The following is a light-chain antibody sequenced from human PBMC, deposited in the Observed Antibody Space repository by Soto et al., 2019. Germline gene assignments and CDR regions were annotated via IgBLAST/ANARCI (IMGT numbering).Light chain of an antibody. Sequence: QSALTQPASVSGSPGQSITISCTGTGSDVGGYDYVSWYQHHPGKAPKVMIYEVTNRPSGVSNRFSGSKSGNTASLTISGLLAEDEADYYCSSYTSSSTYVFGTGSQGHCP. CDR2: EVT. CDR1: GSDVGGYDY. J-gene: IGLJ1*01. V-gene: IGLV2-14*01. CDR3: SSYTSSSTYV.